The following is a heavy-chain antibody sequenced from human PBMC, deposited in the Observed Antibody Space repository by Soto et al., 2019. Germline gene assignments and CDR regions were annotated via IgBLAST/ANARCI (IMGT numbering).Heavy chain of an antibody. CDR2: IFYSGST. CDR1: GGSISNYY. D-gene: IGHD5-18*01. Sequence: SKTLSLTCTVSGGSISNYYWSWIRQPPGRGLEWIGHIFYSGSTNYNPALKSRVTISVDTSKSQFSLKLSSVTAADTAVYYCAKDSGYNYGYFRWFDPWGQGTLVTVS. J-gene: IGHJ5*02. V-gene: IGHV4-59*01. CDR3: AKDSGYNYGYFRWFDP.